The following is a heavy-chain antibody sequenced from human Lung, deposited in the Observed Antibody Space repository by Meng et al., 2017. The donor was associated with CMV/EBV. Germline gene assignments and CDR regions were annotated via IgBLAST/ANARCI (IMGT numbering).Heavy chain of an antibody. V-gene: IGHV3-30*04. CDR1: GFTFDDYA. CDR2: ISYDGSNK. J-gene: IGHJ4*02. Sequence: SXAASGFTFDDYAMHWVRQAPGKGLEWVAVISYDGSNKYYADSVKGRFTISRDNSKNMLYLQMNSLRAEDTAVYYCARGRGRFLEWLFPDYWGQGTLVXVSS. D-gene: IGHD3-3*01. CDR3: ARGRGRFLEWLFPDY.